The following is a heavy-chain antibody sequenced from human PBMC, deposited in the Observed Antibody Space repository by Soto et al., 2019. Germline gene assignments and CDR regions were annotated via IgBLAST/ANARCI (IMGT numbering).Heavy chain of an antibody. J-gene: IGHJ2*01. Sequence: QVQLVESGGGVVQPGRSLRLSCAASGFTFSSYAMHWVRQAPGKGLEWVAVISYDGSKKYNADSVNGRFTISSDNSKNTLYLQMNSLRAEDTAVYYCARPLWRDGYNWGYFDLWGRGTLVTVSS. V-gene: IGHV3-30-3*01. CDR3: ARPLWRDGYNWGYFDL. D-gene: IGHD5-12*01. CDR2: ISYDGSKK. CDR1: GFTFSSYA.